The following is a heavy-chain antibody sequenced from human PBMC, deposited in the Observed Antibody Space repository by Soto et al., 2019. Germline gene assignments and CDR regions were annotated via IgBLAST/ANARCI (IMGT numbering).Heavy chain of an antibody. CDR3: ALIGYSSGWYYFDY. CDR2: INHSGST. CDR1: GGSFSGYY. J-gene: IGHJ4*02. D-gene: IGHD6-19*01. Sequence: SETLSLTCAVYGGSFSGYYWSWIRQPPGKGLEWIGEINHSGSTNYNPSLKSRVTISVDTSKSQFSLKLSSVTAADTAVYYCALIGYSSGWYYFDYWGQGTLVTVSS. V-gene: IGHV4-34*01.